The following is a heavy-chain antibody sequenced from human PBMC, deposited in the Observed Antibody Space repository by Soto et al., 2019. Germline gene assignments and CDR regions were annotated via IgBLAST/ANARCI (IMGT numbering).Heavy chain of an antibody. D-gene: IGHD4-4*01. J-gene: IGHJ6*04. CDR1: GGSISSYY. CDR3: ARSYSNYVGDV. CDR2: IYYSGST. V-gene: IGHV4-59*08. Sequence: ASETLSLTCTVSGGSISSYYWSWIRQPPGKGLEWIGYIYYSGSTNYNPSLKSRVTISVDTPKNQFSLKLSSVTAADTAVYYCARSYSNYVGDVWGKGTTVTVSS.